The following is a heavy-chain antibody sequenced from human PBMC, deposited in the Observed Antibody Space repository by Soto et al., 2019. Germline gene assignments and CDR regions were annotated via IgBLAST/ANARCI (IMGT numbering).Heavy chain of an antibody. Sequence: QVQLVESGGGVVQPGRSLRLSCGASGFKFSTYGMHWVRQAPGKGLEWVAVISYDGNNKDYADSVKGRFTISRDNSKKTSDLQRNSLRAEDTAVYYCAKGLVGYVFGVQDYYFGMDVWGQGTTVAVSS. V-gene: IGHV3-30*18. J-gene: IGHJ6*02. CDR3: AKGLVGYVFGVQDYYFGMDV. CDR2: ISYDGNNK. D-gene: IGHD1-26*01. CDR1: GFKFSTYG.